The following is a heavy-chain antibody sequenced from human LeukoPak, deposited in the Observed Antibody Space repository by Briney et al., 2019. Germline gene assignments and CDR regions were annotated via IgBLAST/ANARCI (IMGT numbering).Heavy chain of an antibody. CDR1: GFTFNKYW. CDR2: VNSDGSET. CDR3: ARGRGTSSYFEY. J-gene: IGHJ4*02. D-gene: IGHD2-2*01. Sequence: GGSLRLSCAASGFTFNKYWMHWVRQAPGTGLMWVFRVNSDGSETSYADSVKGRFTISRDNTKNTLHLQMNSLRAEDTAVYYCARGRGTSSYFEYWGQGILVTVSS. V-gene: IGHV3-74*01.